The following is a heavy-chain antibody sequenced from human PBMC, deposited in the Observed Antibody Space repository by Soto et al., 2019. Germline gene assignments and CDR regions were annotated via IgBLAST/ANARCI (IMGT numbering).Heavy chain of an antibody. J-gene: IGHJ6*02. CDR1: GGSMRSYY. V-gene: IGHV4-4*07. CDR3: AGIGEDVYYGMDV. D-gene: IGHD2-21*01. CDR2: IYSRGDT. Sequence: PAETLSLTCSVSGGSMRSYYWNWLRQPAGKGLEWIGRIYSRGDTNYNPSVKSRVTMSVDTSKNEFSLRLNSVTAADTAVYYCAGIGEDVYYGMDVWGQGTTVTVSS.